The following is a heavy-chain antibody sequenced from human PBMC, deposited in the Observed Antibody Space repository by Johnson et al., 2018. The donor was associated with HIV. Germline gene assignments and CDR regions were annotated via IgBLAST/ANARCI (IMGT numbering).Heavy chain of an antibody. V-gene: IGHV3-15*01. CDR2: IKSRTDGGTT. J-gene: IGHJ3*01. D-gene: IGHD3-22*01. CDR3: TTGGVSSGYYFFH. CDR1: GFTFSNYG. Sequence: EVHLVESGGGVVQPGRSLRLSCAASGFTFSNYGMHWVRRAPGKGLEWVGRIKSRTDGGTTDYTAPVKGRFTISRDDSKNTLFLQMNSLKTEDTAVYYCTTGGVSSGYYFFHWGQGTMVTVSS.